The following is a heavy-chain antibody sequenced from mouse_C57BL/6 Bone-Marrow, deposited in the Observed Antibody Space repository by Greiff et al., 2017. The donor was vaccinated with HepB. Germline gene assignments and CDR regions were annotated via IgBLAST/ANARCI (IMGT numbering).Heavy chain of an antibody. V-gene: IGHV1-55*01. CDR2: IYPGSGST. Sequence: QVHVKQPGAELVKPGASVKMSCKASGYTFTSYWITWVKQRPGQGLEWIGDIYPGSGSTNYNEKFKSKATLTVDTSSSTAYMQLSSLTSEDSAVYYCARYTGPAWFAYWGQGTLVTVSA. CDR1: GYTFTSYW. J-gene: IGHJ3*01. CDR3: ARYTGPAWFAY. D-gene: IGHD4-1*01.